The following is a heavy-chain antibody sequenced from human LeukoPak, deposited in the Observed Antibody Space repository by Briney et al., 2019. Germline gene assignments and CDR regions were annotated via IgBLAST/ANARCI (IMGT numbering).Heavy chain of an antibody. CDR3: ARVLGRIAVAGTLGY. J-gene: IGHJ4*02. V-gene: IGHV1-3*01. CDR1: GYTFTSYA. D-gene: IGHD6-19*01. CDR2: INAGNGNT. Sequence: ASVKVSCKASGYTFTSYAMHWVRQAPGQRLEWMGWINAGNGNTKYSQKFQGRVTITRDTSASTAYMELNSLRSEDTAVYYCARVLGRIAVAGTLGYWGQGTLVTVSS.